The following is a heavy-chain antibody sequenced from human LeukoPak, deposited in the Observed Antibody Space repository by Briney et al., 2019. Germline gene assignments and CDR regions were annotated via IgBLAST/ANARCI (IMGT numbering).Heavy chain of an antibody. Sequence: SVKVSCKASGGTFSSYAISWVRQAPGQVLEWMGGIIPTFGTANYAQKFQGRVTITADESTSTAYMELSSLRSEDTAVYYCASGGYSGYDWDLYYFDYWGQGTLVTVSS. J-gene: IGHJ4*02. CDR2: IIPTFGTA. V-gene: IGHV1-69*13. CDR1: GGTFSSYA. D-gene: IGHD5-12*01. CDR3: ASGGYSGYDWDLYYFDY.